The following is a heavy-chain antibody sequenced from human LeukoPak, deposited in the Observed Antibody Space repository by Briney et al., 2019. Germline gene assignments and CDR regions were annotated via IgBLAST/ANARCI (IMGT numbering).Heavy chain of an antibody. D-gene: IGHD6-13*01. J-gene: IGHJ6*02. V-gene: IGHV4-59*01. CDR1: GGSISSYY. Sequence: SETLSLTCTVSGGSISSYYWNWIRQPPGKGLEWIGYIYYSGSTNYNPSLKSRVTISVDTSKNQFSLKLSSVTAADTAVYYCARDLRAAGYYYGMDVWGQGTTVTVSS. CDR2: IYYSGST. CDR3: ARDLRAAGYYYGMDV.